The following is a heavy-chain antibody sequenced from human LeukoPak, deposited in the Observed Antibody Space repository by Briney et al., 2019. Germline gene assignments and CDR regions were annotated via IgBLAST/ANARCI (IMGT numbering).Heavy chain of an antibody. V-gene: IGHV1-2*02. CDR2: INPNSGGT. CDR3: AREGELLGAFDI. CDR1: GYTFTGYY. J-gene: IGHJ3*02. D-gene: IGHD1-7*01. Sequence: VASVKVSCKASGYTFTGYYMHWVRQAPGQGLEWMGWINPNSGGTNYAQKFQGRVTMTRDTSISTAYMELSSLRSEDTAVYYCAREGELLGAFDIWGQGTMVTVSS.